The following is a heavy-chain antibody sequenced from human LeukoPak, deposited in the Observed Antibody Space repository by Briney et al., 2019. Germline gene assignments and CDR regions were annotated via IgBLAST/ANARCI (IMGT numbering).Heavy chain of an antibody. Sequence: GGSPRLSCVASGYTFSSYSINWVRQAPGKGLEWVSSISVRSNYIYYADSVRGRFSISRDDARDSLYPQMNSLRAEDTAVYYCVRLRRNSDTSGFYYYYDFWGQGTLVTVSS. D-gene: IGHD3-22*01. V-gene: IGHV3-21*01. CDR2: ISVRSNYI. CDR1: GYTFSSYS. J-gene: IGHJ4*02. CDR3: VRLRRNSDTSGFYYYYDF.